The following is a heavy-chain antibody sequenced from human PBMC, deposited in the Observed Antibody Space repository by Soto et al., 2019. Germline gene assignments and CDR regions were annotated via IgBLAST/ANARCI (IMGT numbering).Heavy chain of an antibody. J-gene: IGHJ4*02. CDR1: GFTFSRYW. Sequence: GGSLRLSCAASGFTFSRYWRTWVRQAPGKGLEWVANIKQDGSEIYYVDSVKGRFTISGDNAENSLYLQMNSLRAEDTAVYYCARDPVCSGGSCYDYWGQGTLVTVSS. CDR2: IKQDGSEI. CDR3: ARDPVCSGGSCYDY. D-gene: IGHD2-15*01. V-gene: IGHV3-7*01.